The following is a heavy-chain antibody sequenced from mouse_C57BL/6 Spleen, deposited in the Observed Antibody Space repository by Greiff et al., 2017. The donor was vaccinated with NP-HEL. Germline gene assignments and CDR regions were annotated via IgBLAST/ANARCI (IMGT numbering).Heavy chain of an antibody. Sequence: EVQLVESGGGLVQPGGSLKLSCAASGFTFSDYYMYWVRQTPEKRLEWVAYISNGGGSTYYPDTVKGRFTISRDIAKNTLYLQMSRLKSEDTAMDYFARHTELAWFSYWGQGTLVTVSA. CDR1: GFTFSDYY. CDR2: ISNGGGST. J-gene: IGHJ3*01. V-gene: IGHV5-12*01. D-gene: IGHD1-1*01. CDR3: ARHTELAWFSY.